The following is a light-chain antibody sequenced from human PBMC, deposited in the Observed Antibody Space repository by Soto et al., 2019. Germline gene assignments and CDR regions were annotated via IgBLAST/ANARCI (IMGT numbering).Light chain of an antibody. Sequence: EIVLTQSPGTLSLSPGERATLSCRASQSVTSNYLAWYQQKPGQAPRLLIHGASTRATGTPARFSGSGSGTEFTLTISSLQSEDSAVYYCQQYKNWPPWTFGQGTKVDIK. CDR1: QSVTSN. CDR3: QQYKNWPPWT. V-gene: IGKV3-15*01. CDR2: GAS. J-gene: IGKJ1*01.